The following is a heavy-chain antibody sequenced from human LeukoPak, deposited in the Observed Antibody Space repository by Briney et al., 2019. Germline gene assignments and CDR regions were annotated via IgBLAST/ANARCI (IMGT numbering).Heavy chain of an antibody. CDR2: IYPGDSNT. CDR3: ARQPPGLFATDY. Sequence: GESLKISCKGSGYSFTNYWNAWMRQMPGKGLEWMGIIYPGDSNTRYNPSFQGQVSISADKSISTAYLQWSSLEASDTAMYYCARQPPGLFATDYWGQGTLVTVSS. J-gene: IGHJ4*02. V-gene: IGHV5-51*01. CDR1: GYSFTNYW.